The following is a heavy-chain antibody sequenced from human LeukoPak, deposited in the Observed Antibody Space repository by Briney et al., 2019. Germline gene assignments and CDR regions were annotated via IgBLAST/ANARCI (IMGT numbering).Heavy chain of an antibody. Sequence: PGGSLRLSCAASGFTFSSYGMHWVRQAPGKGLEWVAVISYDGSNKYYADSVKGRFTISRDNSKNTLYLQMNSLRAEDTAVYYCTTDIIVVVPWGQGTLVTVSS. V-gene: IGHV3-30*03. D-gene: IGHD3-22*01. CDR3: TTDIIVVVP. CDR2: ISYDGSNK. J-gene: IGHJ5*02. CDR1: GFTFSSYG.